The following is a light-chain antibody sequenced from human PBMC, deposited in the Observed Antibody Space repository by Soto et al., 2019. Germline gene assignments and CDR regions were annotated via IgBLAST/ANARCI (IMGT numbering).Light chain of an antibody. J-gene: IGKJ4*01. CDR3: QQYNSYSPLT. CDR2: KAS. CDR1: QSISSW. V-gene: IGKV1-5*03. Sequence: DIQMTQSPSTLSASVGDRVTITCRASQSISSWLAWYQQKPGKAPKLLIYKASSLDSGVPSRLSGSGSGTEFPLTISSLQPDDFATYYCQQYNSYSPLTVGGGTKVEIK.